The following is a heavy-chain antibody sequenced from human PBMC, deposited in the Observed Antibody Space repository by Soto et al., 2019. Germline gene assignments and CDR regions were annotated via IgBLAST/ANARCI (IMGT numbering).Heavy chain of an antibody. CDR3: AKSSGSYPSYYYGMDV. J-gene: IGHJ6*02. CDR1: GFTFSSYG. D-gene: IGHD1-26*01. V-gene: IGHV3-30*18. Sequence: QVQLVESGGGVVQPGRSLRLSCAASGFTFSSYGMHWVRQAPGKGLEWVAVISYDGSNKYYADSVKGRFTISRDNSKNTLYLQMNSLRAEDTAVYYCAKSSGSYPSYYYGMDVWGQGTTVTVSS. CDR2: ISYDGSNK.